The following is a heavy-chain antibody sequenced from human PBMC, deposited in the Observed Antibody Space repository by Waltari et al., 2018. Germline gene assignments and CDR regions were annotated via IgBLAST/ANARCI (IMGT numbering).Heavy chain of an antibody. CDR2: INPNSGGT. Sequence: QVQLVQSGAEVKKPGASVKVSCKASGYTFTGYYMHWVRQAPGQGLEWMGWINPNSGGTNYAQKFQGRVTMTRDTSISTAYMELSRLRSDDTAVYYCASLPFWSGYPRPGGFDYWGQGTLVTVSS. CDR1: GYTFTGYY. J-gene: IGHJ4*02. D-gene: IGHD3-3*01. V-gene: IGHV1-2*02. CDR3: ASLPFWSGYPRPGGFDY.